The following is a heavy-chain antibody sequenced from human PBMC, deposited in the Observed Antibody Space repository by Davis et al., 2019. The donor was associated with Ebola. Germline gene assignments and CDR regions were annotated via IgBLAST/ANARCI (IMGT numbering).Heavy chain of an antibody. CDR2: IVVGSGNT. V-gene: IGHV1-58*02. J-gene: IGHJ4*02. CDR3: AAAIDYGDYVGDGY. CDR1: GYTLTELS. Sequence: SVKVSCKVSGYTLTELSMHWVRQARGQRLEWIGWIVVGSGNTNYAQKFQERVTITRDMSTSTAYMELSSLRSEDTAVYYCAAAIDYGDYVGDGYWGQGTLVTVSS. D-gene: IGHD4-17*01.